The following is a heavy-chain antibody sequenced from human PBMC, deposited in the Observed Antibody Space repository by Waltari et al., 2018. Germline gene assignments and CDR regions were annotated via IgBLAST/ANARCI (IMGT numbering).Heavy chain of an antibody. CDR1: GYPFPGYY. J-gene: IGHJ6*02. D-gene: IGHD3-16*01. CDR2: INPNSGGT. V-gene: IGHV1-2*04. CDR3: ARDLGDSPAGGMDV. Sequence: QVQLVQSGAEVKKPGASVKVSCKASGYPFPGYYMHWVRPAPGQGLEWMGWINPNSGGTNYAQKFQGWVTMTRDTSISTAYMELSRLRSDDTAVYYCARDLGDSPAGGMDVWGQGTTVTVSS.